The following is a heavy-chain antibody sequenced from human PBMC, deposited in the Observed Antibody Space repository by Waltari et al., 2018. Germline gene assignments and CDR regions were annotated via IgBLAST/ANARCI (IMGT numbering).Heavy chain of an antibody. D-gene: IGHD6-13*01. J-gene: IGHJ3*02. CDR2: IYPSGST. CDR3: ARDRGGPDSSSWDIPFYAFDI. V-gene: IGHV4-4*07. Sequence: QVQLQESGPGLVKPSETLSLTCTVSGGSISSYYWSWIRQPAGKGLEWIGRIYPSGSTNYTPSLKSRVTMSVDTSKNQFSLKLSSVPAADTAVYYCARDRGGPDSSSWDIPFYAFDIWGQGTMVTVSS. CDR1: GGSISSYY.